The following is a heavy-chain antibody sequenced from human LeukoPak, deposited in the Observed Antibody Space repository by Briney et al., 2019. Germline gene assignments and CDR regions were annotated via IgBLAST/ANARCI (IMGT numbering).Heavy chain of an antibody. D-gene: IGHD7-27*01. J-gene: IGHJ3*02. CDR1: GFTFSSYS. V-gene: IGHV3-30*03. CDR3: AREGGLTGEEAFDI. CDR2: ISYDGSNK. Sequence: GGSLRLSCAASGFTFSSYSMNWVRQAPGKGQEWVAVISYDGSNKYYADSVKGRFTISRDNSKNTLYLQMNSLRAEDTAVYYCAREGGLTGEEAFDIWGQGTMVTVSS.